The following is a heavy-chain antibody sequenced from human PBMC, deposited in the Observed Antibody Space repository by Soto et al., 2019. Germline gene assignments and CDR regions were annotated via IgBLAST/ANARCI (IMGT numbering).Heavy chain of an antibody. D-gene: IGHD3-16*02. Sequence: QVQLVESGGGVVQPGRSLRLSCAASGFTFSSYAMHWVRKAPGKGLEWVAVISYDGSDKYYADSVKGRFTISRDNSKNTLNLQMNSLRADDTAVYYCAKGLGEISPESYDYWGQGTLITVSS. CDR2: ISYDGSDK. CDR3: AKGLGEISPESYDY. V-gene: IGHV3-30*18. J-gene: IGHJ4*02. CDR1: GFTFSSYA.